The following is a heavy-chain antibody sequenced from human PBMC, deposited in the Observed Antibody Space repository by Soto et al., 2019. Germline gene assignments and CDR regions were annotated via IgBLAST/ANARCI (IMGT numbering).Heavy chain of an antibody. Sequence: SVKVSCKASGGTFSSYAISWVRQAPGQGLEWMGGIIPIFGTANYAQKFQGRVTITADESTSTAYMELSSLRSEDTAVYYCAWNDFWSAHVWFDPWGQGTLVTVSS. CDR3: AWNDFWSAHVWFDP. D-gene: IGHD3-3*01. CDR2: IIPIFGTA. CDR1: GGTFSSYA. V-gene: IGHV1-69*13. J-gene: IGHJ5*02.